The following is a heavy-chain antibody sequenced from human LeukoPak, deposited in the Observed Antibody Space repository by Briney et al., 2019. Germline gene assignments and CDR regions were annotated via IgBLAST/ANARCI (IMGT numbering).Heavy chain of an antibody. J-gene: IGHJ4*02. CDR2: IWYDGSKK. D-gene: IGHD2-15*01. CDR3: VTTLAN. V-gene: IGHV3-33*01. CDR1: GFTFSSYG. Sequence: GGSLRLSCAASGFTFSSYGMHWVRQAPGKGLEWVAVIWYDGSKKYYADSVKGRFTISRDNSKNTLYLQMNSLRAEGTAVYYCVTTLANWGQGTLVTVSS.